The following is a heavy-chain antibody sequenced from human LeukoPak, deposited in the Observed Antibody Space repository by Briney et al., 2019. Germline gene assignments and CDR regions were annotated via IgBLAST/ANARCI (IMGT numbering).Heavy chain of an antibody. D-gene: IGHD3-10*01. CDR2: IYTSGST. CDR3: ARGRITMVRGVPYGDYFDY. CDR1: GGSISSYY. Sequence: SETLSLTCTVSGGSISSYYWSWIRQPAGKGLEWIGRIYTSGSTNYNPSLKSRVTMSVDTSKNQFSLKLSSVTAADTAVYYCARGRITMVRGVPYGDYFDYWGQGTLVTVSS. V-gene: IGHV4-4*07. J-gene: IGHJ4*02.